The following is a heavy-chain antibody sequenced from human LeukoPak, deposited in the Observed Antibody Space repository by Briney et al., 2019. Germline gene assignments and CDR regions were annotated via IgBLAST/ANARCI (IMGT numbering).Heavy chain of an antibody. CDR3: ARLRDGYIFNY. V-gene: IGHV5-51*01. D-gene: IGHD5-24*01. Sequence: GESLKISCKGFGYTFTSYWIAWVRQMPGKGLEWMGIIYPGDFDTRYNPSFQGHVNISADKAISTAYLQWSSLKASDTAMYYCARLRDGYIFNYWGQGTLVTVSS. CDR2: IYPGDFDT. CDR1: GYTFTSYW. J-gene: IGHJ4*02.